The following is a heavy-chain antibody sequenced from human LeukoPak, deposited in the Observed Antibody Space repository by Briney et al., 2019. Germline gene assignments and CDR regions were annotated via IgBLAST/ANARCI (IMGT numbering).Heavy chain of an antibody. CDR3: ARGLYGLGWDY. J-gene: IGHJ4*02. Sequence: GGSLRLSCSASRFTFSNFNMHWVRQAPGKGLQFVSGITSDGGSIDYADSVRGRFTISRDNSKNTLYLRMTSLRVEDTALYYCARGLYGLGWDYWGPGTLVTVSS. CDR2: ITSDGGSI. D-gene: IGHD3-10*01. CDR1: RFTFSNFN. V-gene: IGHV3-64D*06.